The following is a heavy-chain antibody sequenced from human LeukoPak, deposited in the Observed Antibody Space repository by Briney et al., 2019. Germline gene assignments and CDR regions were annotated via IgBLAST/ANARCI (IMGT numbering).Heavy chain of an antibody. D-gene: IGHD2-15*01. CDR1: GFTFDDYA. V-gene: IGHV3-9*01. J-gene: IGHJ4*02. CDR3: ARGGLIGYCSGGSCSAFDY. Sequence: GRSLRLSCAASGFTFDDYAMHWVRQAPGKGLEWVSGISWNSGSIGYADSVKGRFTISGDNAKNSLYLQMNSLRAEDTAVYYCARGGLIGYCSGGSCSAFDYWGQGTLVTVSS. CDR2: ISWNSGSI.